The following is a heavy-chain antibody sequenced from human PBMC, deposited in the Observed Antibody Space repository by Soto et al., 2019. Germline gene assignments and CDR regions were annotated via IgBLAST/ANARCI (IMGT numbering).Heavy chain of an antibody. CDR2: TYYRSRWYN. Sequence: SQTLSLTCVISGDSVSSNSAAWNWIRLSPSRGLEWLARTYYRSRWYNDYAVSVSSRITVNPDTSKNQFSLQLNSVTPEDTAVYYCARVRAEAAYDAFDIWGQGTMVTVSS. D-gene: IGHD6-13*01. CDR1: GDSVSSNSAA. J-gene: IGHJ3*02. V-gene: IGHV6-1*01. CDR3: ARVRAEAAYDAFDI.